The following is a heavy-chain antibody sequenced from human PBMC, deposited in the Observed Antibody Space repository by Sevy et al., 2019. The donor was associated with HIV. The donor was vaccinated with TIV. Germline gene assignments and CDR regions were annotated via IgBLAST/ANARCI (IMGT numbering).Heavy chain of an antibody. D-gene: IGHD2-8*01. Sequence: ASVKVSCKASGYTFTSYAMNWVRQAPGQGLEWMGWINTNTGNPTYAQGFTGRFVFSLDTSVSTAYLQICSLKAEDTAVDYCARARGGCTNGVCSGVGAFDIWGQGNPGHRLL. CDR1: GYTFTSYA. CDR3: ARARGGCTNGVCSGVGAFDI. CDR2: INTNTGNP. J-gene: IGHJ3*02. V-gene: IGHV7-4-1*01.